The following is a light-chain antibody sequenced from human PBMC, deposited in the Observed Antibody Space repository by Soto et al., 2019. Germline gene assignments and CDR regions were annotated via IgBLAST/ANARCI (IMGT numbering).Light chain of an antibody. Sequence: ALSPGTGSRSPGERATLSCRARQSVSNNYLAWYHQKPGRAAMLVLYSTSDTATGILDRFSGSGSGTEFTLTISRLEPEDFAVYYCQQYGSSGTFGGGTKV. J-gene: IGKJ4*02. CDR2: STS. V-gene: IGKV3-20*01. CDR3: QQYGSSGT. CDR1: QSVSNNY.